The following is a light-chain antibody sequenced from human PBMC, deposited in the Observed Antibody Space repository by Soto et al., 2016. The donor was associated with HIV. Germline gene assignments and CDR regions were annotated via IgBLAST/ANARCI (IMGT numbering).Light chain of an antibody. CDR1: NLGDKY. CDR3: QAWDTNTVV. J-gene: IGLJ2*01. Sequence: SYELTQPPSVSVSPGQTASITCSGENLGDKYACWYQQRPGQSPVLVIYQDSKRPSGIPERFSGSNSGNTATLTISGAQAMDEADYYCQAWDTNTVVFGEGTQGDRP. V-gene: IGLV3-1*01. CDR2: QDS.